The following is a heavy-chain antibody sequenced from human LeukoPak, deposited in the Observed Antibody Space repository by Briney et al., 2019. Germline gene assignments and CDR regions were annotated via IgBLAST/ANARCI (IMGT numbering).Heavy chain of an antibody. J-gene: IGHJ4*02. D-gene: IGHD6-13*01. CDR2: ISSSSSYI. Sequence: PGGSLRLSCAASGFTFSSYSMNWVRQAPGKGLEWVSSISSSSSYIYYADSVKGRFTISRDNAKNSLYLQMNSLRAEDTAVYYCARGLSSSMVPIDYWGQGTLVTVSS. V-gene: IGHV3-21*01. CDR1: GFTFSSYS. CDR3: ARGLSSSMVPIDY.